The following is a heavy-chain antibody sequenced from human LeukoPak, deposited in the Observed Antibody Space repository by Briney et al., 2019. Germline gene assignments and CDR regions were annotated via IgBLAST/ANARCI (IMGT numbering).Heavy chain of an antibody. CDR2: ISGSGGST. CDR3: AKEKKYYYDVIGYPGYDY. Sequence: GGSLRLSCAAPGFTFSSYAMSWVRQAPGKGLEWVSAISGSGGSTYYADSVKGRFTISRDNSKNTLYLQMNSLRAEDTAVYYCAKEKKYYYDVIGYPGYDYWGRGTLVTVSS. J-gene: IGHJ4*02. CDR1: GFTFSSYA. D-gene: IGHD3-22*01. V-gene: IGHV3-23*01.